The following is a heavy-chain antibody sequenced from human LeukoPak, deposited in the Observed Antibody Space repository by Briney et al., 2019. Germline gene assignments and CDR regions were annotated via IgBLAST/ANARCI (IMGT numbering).Heavy chain of an antibody. V-gene: IGHV1-46*01. CDR2: INPSGGST. Sequence: GASVKVSCKASGYTFTSYNMYWVRQAPGQGLEWMGIINPSGGSTNYAQKFQGRVTMTRDTSTSTVYMELSSLRSDDTAVYYCARFAVHRRIAVPGQFGLDYWGQGTLVTVSS. J-gene: IGHJ4*02. CDR1: GYTFTSYN. CDR3: ARFAVHRRIAVPGQFGLDY. D-gene: IGHD6-19*01.